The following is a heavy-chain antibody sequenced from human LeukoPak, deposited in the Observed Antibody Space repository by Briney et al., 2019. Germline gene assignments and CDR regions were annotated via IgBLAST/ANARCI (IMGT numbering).Heavy chain of an antibody. V-gene: IGHV1-2*02. J-gene: IGHJ4*02. CDR3: ARARLRSVVVPAALGGY. Sequence: VASVKVSCKASGYTFTGYYMHWVRQAPGQGLEWMGWINPNSGGTNYAQKFQGRVTMTGDTSISTAYMELSRLRSDDTAVYYCARARLRSVVVPAALGGYWGQGTLVTVSS. CDR1: GYTFTGYY. CDR2: INPNSGGT. D-gene: IGHD2-2*01.